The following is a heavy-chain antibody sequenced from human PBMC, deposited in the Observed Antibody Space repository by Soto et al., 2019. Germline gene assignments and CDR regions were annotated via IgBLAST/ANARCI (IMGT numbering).Heavy chain of an antibody. V-gene: IGHV4-39*01. CDR2: IYYSGST. CDR1: GGSISSSSYY. Sequence: SETLSLTCTVSGGSISSSSYYWGWIRQPPGKGLEWIGSIYYSGSTYYNPSLKSRVTISVDTSKNQFSLKLSSVTAADTAVYYCARHNAFTICGGVKCVRFEPWGQGTLVTGSA. CDR3: ARHNAFTICGGVKCVRFEP. D-gene: IGHD3-3*01. J-gene: IGHJ5*02.